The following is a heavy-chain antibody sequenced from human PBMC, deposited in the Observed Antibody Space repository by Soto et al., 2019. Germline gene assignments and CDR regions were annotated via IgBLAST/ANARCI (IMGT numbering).Heavy chain of an antibody. V-gene: IGHV1-69*01. Sequence: QAQLEQSVGEVKKPGSSVKVSCKASRVAFSKFIVTWVRQAPGLGLEWVGGIIPIFGTANYAQKFQGRVTITADESTSTSYMEVNNLRSEDTAVYYCAKVRYSSPMGYYYGMDVWGQGTTVTVSS. D-gene: IGHD6-19*01. CDR2: IIPIFGTA. J-gene: IGHJ6*02. CDR1: RVAFSKFI. CDR3: AKVRYSSPMGYYYGMDV.